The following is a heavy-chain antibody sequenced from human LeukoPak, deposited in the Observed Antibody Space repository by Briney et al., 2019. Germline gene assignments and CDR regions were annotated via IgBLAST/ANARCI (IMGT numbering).Heavy chain of an antibody. D-gene: IGHD1-26*01. CDR2: ISWNSGII. CDR1: GFTFSSYG. V-gene: IGHV3-9*01. Sequence: PGGSLRLSCAASGFTFSSYGMHWVRQAPGKGLEWVSGISWNSGIIGYADSVKGRFTISRDNAKNSLYLQMNSLRAEDTALYYCAKTILGATGYYFDYWGQGTLVTVSS. J-gene: IGHJ4*02. CDR3: AKTILGATGYYFDY.